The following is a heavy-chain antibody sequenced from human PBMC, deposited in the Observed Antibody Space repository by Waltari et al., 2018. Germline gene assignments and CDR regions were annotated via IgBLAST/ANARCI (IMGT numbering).Heavy chain of an antibody. D-gene: IGHD3-10*01. CDR1: GFTFVRPW. CDR2: IKQDGTQQ. CDR3: ARALPGEITVYDY. Sequence: EVQLVESGGGLVQPGGSLGRHCVAFGFTFVRPWMSWVRQAPEKGLEWVADIKQDGTQQYYVDSVKGRFTVSRDNHKNSLFLQMNSLRAEDTAVYYCARALPGEITVYDYWAQGALVTVSS. V-gene: IGHV3-7*01. J-gene: IGHJ4*02.